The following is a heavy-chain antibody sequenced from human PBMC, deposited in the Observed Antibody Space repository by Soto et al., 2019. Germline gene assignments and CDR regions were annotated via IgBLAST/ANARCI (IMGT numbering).Heavy chain of an antibody. CDR1: GYSFTSYW. CDR2: IDPSDSYT. V-gene: IGHV5-10-1*01. D-gene: IGHD3-9*01. J-gene: IGHJ4*02. CDR3: ARTNYDILTGYYNPHDY. Sequence: LGESLKISCKGSGYSFTSYWISWVRQMPGKGLEWMGRIDPSDSYTNYSPSFQGHVTISADKSISTAYLQWSSLKASDTAMYYCARTNYDILTGYYNPHDYWGQGTLVTVSS.